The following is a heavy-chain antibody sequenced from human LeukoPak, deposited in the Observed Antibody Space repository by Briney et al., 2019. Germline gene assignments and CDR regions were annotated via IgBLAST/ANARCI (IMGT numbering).Heavy chain of an antibody. CDR1: GFTFTSYS. V-gene: IGHV3-21*01. CDR2: ISSSSSYI. D-gene: IGHD4-17*01. J-gene: IGHJ4*02. Sequence: PGGSLRLSCAASGFTFTSYSMNWVRQAPGKGLEWVSSISSSSSYIYYADPVKGRFTISRDNAKNSLYLQMNSLRAEDTAVYYCARDYYGDYLFDYWGQGTLVTVSS. CDR3: ARDYYGDYLFDY.